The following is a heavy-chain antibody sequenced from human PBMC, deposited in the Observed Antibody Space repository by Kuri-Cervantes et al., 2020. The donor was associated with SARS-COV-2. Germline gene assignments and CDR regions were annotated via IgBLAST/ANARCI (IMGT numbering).Heavy chain of an antibody. CDR3: APQGRYSSSPNWFDP. Sequence: GSLRLSCTVSGYSISSGYYWGWIRQPPGKGLEWIGSIYHSGSTYYNPSLKSRVTISVDTSKNQFSLKLSSVTAADTAVYYCAPQGRYSSSPNWFDPWGQGPLVTVSS. V-gene: IGHV4-38-2*02. CDR1: GYSISSGYY. D-gene: IGHD6-13*01. J-gene: IGHJ5*02. CDR2: IYHSGST.